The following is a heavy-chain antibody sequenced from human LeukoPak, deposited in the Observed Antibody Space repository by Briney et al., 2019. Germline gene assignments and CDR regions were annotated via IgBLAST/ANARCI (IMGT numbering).Heavy chain of an antibody. V-gene: IGHV4-34*01. CDR2: INHSGST. CDR3: ARMYSSSWYPMDY. CDR1: GGSFSGYY. Sequence: SETLSLTCAVYGGSFSGYYWSWIRQPPGRGLEWIGEINHSGSTNYNPSLKSRVTISVDTSKNQFSLKLSSVTAADTAVYYCARMYSSSWYPMDYWGQGTLVTVSS. J-gene: IGHJ4*02. D-gene: IGHD6-13*01.